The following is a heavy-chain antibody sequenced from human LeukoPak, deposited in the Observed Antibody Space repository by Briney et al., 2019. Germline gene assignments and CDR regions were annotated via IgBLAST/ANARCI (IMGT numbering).Heavy chain of an antibody. CDR1: GGSISPYF. J-gene: IGHJ5*02. CDR2: ISYTGST. D-gene: IGHD3-10*01. V-gene: IGHV4-59*01. CDR3: ARDDYRGVTNFDP. Sequence: SETLSLTCTVSGGSISPYFWSWMRQTPGKGLEWIGYISYTGSTNYNPALKSRVTISVDTSKNQFSLQLASVTAADTAVYYCARDDYRGVTNFDPWGQGTLVTVSS.